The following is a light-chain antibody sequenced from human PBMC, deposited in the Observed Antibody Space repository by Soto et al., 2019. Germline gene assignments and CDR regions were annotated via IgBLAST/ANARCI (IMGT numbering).Light chain of an antibody. CDR1: SSDVGGYNS. CDR3: SSFTRSNTWV. Sequence: QSVLTQPASVSGSPGQSITISCTGTSSDVGGYNSVCWHQQHPGKAPKLMIYEVSNRPSGVSDGFSASKSGNTASLTISGLLADDEADYYCSSFTRSNTWVFGGGTKLTVL. CDR2: EVS. J-gene: IGLJ3*02. V-gene: IGLV2-14*01.